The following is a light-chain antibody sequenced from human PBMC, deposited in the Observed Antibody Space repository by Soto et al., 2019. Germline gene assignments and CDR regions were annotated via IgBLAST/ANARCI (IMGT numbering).Light chain of an antibody. CDR3: QQYNKWPPIT. J-gene: IGKJ5*01. CDR2: GAS. Sequence: EIVMTQSPATLPVSPGERATLSCRASQSVSSNLAWYQQKPGQAPRLLIYGASTRATGIPARFSGSGSGTEFTLTISSLQSEDFAVYYCQQYNKWPPITFGQGTRLEIK. V-gene: IGKV3-15*01. CDR1: QSVSSN.